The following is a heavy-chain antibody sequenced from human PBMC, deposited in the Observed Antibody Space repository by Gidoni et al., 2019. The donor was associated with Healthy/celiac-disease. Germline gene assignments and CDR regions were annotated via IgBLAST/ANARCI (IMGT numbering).Heavy chain of an antibody. CDR2: ISGSGGST. CDR3: AKDTGGNGVFDY. Sequence: EVQLLECGGGWVQLGGCRRLSCGASGFTFSSYAMSWVRQAPGKGMEWVSAISGSGGSTYYADSVKGRFTISRDNSKNTLYLQMNSLRAEDTAVYYCAKDTGGNGVFDYWGQGTLVTVSS. V-gene: IGHV3-23*01. D-gene: IGHD2-8*01. CDR1: GFTFSSYA. J-gene: IGHJ4*02.